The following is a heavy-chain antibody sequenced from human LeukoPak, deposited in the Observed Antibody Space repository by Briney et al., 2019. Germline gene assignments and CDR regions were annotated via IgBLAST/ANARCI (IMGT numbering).Heavy chain of an antibody. V-gene: IGHV3-30-3*01. CDR3: AREGYYGSGSPPSLYFDY. Sequence: GGSLRHSCAASGFTFRNYVIHWVRQAPGKGLEWVAVTSPDLNVKLYADSVKGRFTISRDNSRSTLYLQMNSLRPEDTAIYYCAREGYYGSGSPPSLYFDYWGQGTLVTVSP. D-gene: IGHD3-10*01. CDR2: TSPDLNVK. CDR1: GFTFRNYV. J-gene: IGHJ4*02.